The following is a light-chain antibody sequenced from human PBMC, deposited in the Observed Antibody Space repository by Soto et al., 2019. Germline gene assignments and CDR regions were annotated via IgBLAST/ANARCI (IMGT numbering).Light chain of an antibody. Sequence: QSVLTQPASVSGSPGQSITISCTGTSSDVGGYDYVSWYQQHPGKAPKLMIYDVSNRTSGVSNRFSGSKSGNTASLTISGLQAEDEADYYCSSYTSSNTLVVFGGGTQLTV. CDR3: SSYTSSNTLVV. V-gene: IGLV2-14*03. J-gene: IGLJ2*01. CDR2: DVS. CDR1: SSDVGGYDY.